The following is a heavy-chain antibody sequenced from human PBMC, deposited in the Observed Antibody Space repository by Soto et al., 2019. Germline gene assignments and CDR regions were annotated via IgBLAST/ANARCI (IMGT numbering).Heavy chain of an antibody. CDR3: EREWARSGYYSD. Sequence: ASGKVSCKASGGTLRSYAISWVRQAPGQGPEWMGGIIPHFGTENYALKVQGRATITADKSTSSAYMELSRRRSEDTAVYYCEREWARSGYYSDWGQRSLVTVSS. CDR1: GGTLRSYA. D-gene: IGHD3-22*01. V-gene: IGHV1-69*06. J-gene: IGHJ4*02. CDR2: IIPHFGTE.